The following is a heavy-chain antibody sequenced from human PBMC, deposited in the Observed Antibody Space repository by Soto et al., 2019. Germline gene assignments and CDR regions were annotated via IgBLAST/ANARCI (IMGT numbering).Heavy chain of an antibody. V-gene: IGHV4-59*01. D-gene: IGHD2-2*01. Sequence: SETLSLTCTVSGGSISSYYWSWIRQPPGKGLEWIGYIYYSGSTNYNPSLKRRVTISVETSKNQFSLKLSSVTAADTAVYYCARGRGIYCSSTSCFHDYWGQGTLVTVSS. CDR1: GGSISSYY. CDR2: IYYSGST. CDR3: ARGRGIYCSSTSCFHDY. J-gene: IGHJ4*02.